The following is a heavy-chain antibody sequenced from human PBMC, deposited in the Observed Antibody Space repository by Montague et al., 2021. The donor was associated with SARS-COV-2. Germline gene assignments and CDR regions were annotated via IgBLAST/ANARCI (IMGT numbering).Heavy chain of an antibody. J-gene: IGHJ6*03. D-gene: IGHD4-11*01. Sequence: SETLSLTCTVSGDSISSSSYYWGRIRQPPGKGLEWIGSINNRGNTYNNPSLRCRVSISVDTSKNQFSLNVRSVTAADTGLFYCVRVTHPRSAWPYYMDVWGKGTTVTV. V-gene: IGHV4-39*01. CDR1: GDSISSSSYY. CDR2: INNRGNT. CDR3: VRVTHPRSAWPYYMDV.